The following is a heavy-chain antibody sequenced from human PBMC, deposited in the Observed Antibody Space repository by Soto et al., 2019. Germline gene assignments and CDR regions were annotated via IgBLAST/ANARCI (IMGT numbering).Heavy chain of an antibody. V-gene: IGHV1-2*02. CDR1: GYTFTGHY. D-gene: IGHD1-26*01. J-gene: IGHJ4*02. CDR3: GRGRSGQIVVFY. CDR2: IGPESGAT. Sequence: ASVKVSCKASGYTFTGHYIHWVRQAPGQGPEWMGEIGPESGATRYAEKFQGRVAMTLDTSITTVYVELKNLSPDDTAVYYCGRGRSGQIVVFYWGQGTPVTVSS.